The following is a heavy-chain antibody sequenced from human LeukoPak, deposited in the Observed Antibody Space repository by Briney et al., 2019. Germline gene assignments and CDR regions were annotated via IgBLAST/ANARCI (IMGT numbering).Heavy chain of an antibody. J-gene: IGHJ4*02. Sequence: GSSVKVSCKASGGTFSSYAISWVRQAPGQGLEWMGWMNPNSGNTAYEQTFQGRVTMTSDTSISTAYMELSSLESEDTAVYYCARGSSGWFFSEYWGQGTLVTVSS. CDR2: MNPNSGNT. V-gene: IGHV1-8*02. CDR3: ARGSSGWFFSEY. D-gene: IGHD6-19*01. CDR1: GGTFSSYA.